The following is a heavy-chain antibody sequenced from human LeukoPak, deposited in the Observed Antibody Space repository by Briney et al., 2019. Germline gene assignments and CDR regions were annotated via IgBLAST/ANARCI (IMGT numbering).Heavy chain of an antibody. J-gene: IGHJ6*03. Sequence: SETLSLTCTVSGGSISNSSYYWGWIRQPPGKGLEWIGEINHSGSTNYNPSLKSRVTISVDTSKNQFSLKLSSVTAADTAVYCCARGPPGGVVIMSYYYYMDVWGKGTTVTISS. CDR3: ARGPPGGVVIMSYYYYMDV. V-gene: IGHV4-39*07. D-gene: IGHD3-3*01. CDR1: GGSISNSSYY. CDR2: INHSGST.